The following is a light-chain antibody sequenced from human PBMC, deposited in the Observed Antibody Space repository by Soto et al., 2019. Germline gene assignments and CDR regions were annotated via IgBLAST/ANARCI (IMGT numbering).Light chain of an antibody. CDR2: GTS. V-gene: IGKV1-6*01. CDR1: QGIGTE. CDR3: LQYSTHPRT. J-gene: IGKJ1*01. Sequence: AIQMTQSPSSLSASVGDRVTITCRASQGIGTELGWYQQRPGKAPRLLIYGTSTLQHGVPSRFSGSGSDTDFTIIISSLQPEDFATYYCLQYSTHPRTFGQGTKVEIK.